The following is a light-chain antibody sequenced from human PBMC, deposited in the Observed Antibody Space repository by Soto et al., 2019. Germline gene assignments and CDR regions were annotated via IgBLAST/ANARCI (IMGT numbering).Light chain of an antibody. V-gene: IGKV3-15*01. CDR1: QSVGSN. Sequence: EIVMTQSPATLSVSPGERATLSCRASQSVGSNLAWYQQKPGQAPRLLLYGASTRATGIPARFSGSGSGTEFTLTISSLQSEDFAVYYCQQYNNWPPCTFGQGTKVDIK. CDR3: QQYNNWPPCT. J-gene: IGKJ2*02. CDR2: GAS.